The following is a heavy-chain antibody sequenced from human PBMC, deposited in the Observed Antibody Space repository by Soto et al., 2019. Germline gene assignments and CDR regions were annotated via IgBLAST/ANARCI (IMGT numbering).Heavy chain of an antibody. CDR2: IHYSGTT. CDR1: GASIGTSYW. J-gene: IGHJ4*02. Sequence: PSGTLSLTCAVSGASIGTSYWWSWVRQPPGKGLEWIGEIHYSGTTNYNPSLESRVTISLDKSKNQFSLNLNSVTAADKAMYYCTRALLKSLDHWGQGTLVTVSS. D-gene: IGHD3-9*01. CDR3: TRALLKSLDH. V-gene: IGHV4-4*02.